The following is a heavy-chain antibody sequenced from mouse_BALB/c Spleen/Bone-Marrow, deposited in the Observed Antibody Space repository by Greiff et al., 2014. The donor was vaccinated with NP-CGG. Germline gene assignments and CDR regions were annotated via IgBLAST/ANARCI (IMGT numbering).Heavy chain of an antibody. Sequence: QVHVKQSGDELVKPGASVKLSCMASGFTFTSYWIHWVKQRPGQGPEWIGETNPSNGRTNYNEKFKSKATLTEDKSSSTAYMQLSSLTSEDSAVYYCARDGNYRYAMDYWGQGTSVTVSS. V-gene: IGHV1S81*02. CDR1: GFTFTSYW. D-gene: IGHD2-1*01. CDR3: ARDGNYRYAMDY. J-gene: IGHJ4*01. CDR2: TNPSNGRT.